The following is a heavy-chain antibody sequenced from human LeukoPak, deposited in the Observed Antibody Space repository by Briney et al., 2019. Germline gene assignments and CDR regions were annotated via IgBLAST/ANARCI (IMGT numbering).Heavy chain of an antibody. CDR2: ISDAGGST. Sequence: GGSLRLSCAASGFTFSSYAMGWVCQAPGKGLERVSTISDAGGSTYYADSVKGRFTISRDNSKNTLYLQMNSVRAEDTAVYYCAKRYGGNSGPFDYWGQGTLVTVSS. D-gene: IGHD4-23*01. CDR1: GFTFSSYA. V-gene: IGHV3-23*01. J-gene: IGHJ4*02. CDR3: AKRYGGNSGPFDY.